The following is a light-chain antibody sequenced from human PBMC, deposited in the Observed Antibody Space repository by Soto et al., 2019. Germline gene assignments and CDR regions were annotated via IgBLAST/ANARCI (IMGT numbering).Light chain of an antibody. CDR2: LGS. CDR3: MQALQTPPWT. CDR1: QSLLHSNGYNY. V-gene: IGKV2-28*01. Sequence: DILMTQSPLSLPVTPGEPASISCRSSQSLLHSNGYNYLDWYLQKPGQSPQVLIYLGSNRASGVPDRFSGSGSGTDFTPKISRVEAEDVGVYYCMQALQTPPWTFGQGTRWIS. J-gene: IGKJ1*01.